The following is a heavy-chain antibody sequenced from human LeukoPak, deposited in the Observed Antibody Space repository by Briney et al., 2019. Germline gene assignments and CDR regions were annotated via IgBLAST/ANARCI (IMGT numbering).Heavy chain of an antibody. V-gene: IGHV5-51*01. CDR2: IYPGDSDT. CDR3: AREPTVTTRYFDY. CDR1: GYSFTSYW. D-gene: IGHD4-17*01. Sequence: GESLKISCKGSGYSFTSYWIGWVRQMPGKGLDGMGIIYPGDSDTRYSPSFQGQVTISADKSISTAYLQWSSLKASDTAMYYCAREPTVTTRYFDYWGQGTLVTVSS. J-gene: IGHJ4*02.